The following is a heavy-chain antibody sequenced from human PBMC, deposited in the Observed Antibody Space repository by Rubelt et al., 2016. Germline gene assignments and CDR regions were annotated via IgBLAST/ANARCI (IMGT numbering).Heavy chain of an antibody. J-gene: IGHJ3*02. CDR3: ARDLVGVVITTHDAFDI. CDR2: IIPIFGTA. D-gene: IGHD3-22*01. Sequence: QVQLVQSGAEVKKPGSSVKVSCKASGGTFSSYAISWVRQAPGQGLEWMGGIIPIFGTANYAQKFQGSVTITAVKSTSTAYMELSSLRSEDTAVYYCARDLVGVVITTHDAFDIWGQGTMVTVSS. V-gene: IGHV1-69*06. CDR1: GGTFSSYA.